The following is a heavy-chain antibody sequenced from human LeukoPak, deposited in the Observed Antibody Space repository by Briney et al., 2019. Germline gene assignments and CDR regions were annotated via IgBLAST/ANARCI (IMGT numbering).Heavy chain of an antibody. CDR2: IKQDGSET. Sequence: PGGSLRLSCAASGFTFRSYWMTWVRQYPGRGLEWVANIKQDGSETYYADSVKGRFTISRDNAKRSLYLQMNSLRAEDTAVYYCARDRTDGNRSGYADVFDIWGQGTTVSVSS. CDR1: GFTFRSYW. V-gene: IGHV3-7*01. CDR3: ARDRTDGNRSGYADVFDI. J-gene: IGHJ3*02. D-gene: IGHD3-22*01.